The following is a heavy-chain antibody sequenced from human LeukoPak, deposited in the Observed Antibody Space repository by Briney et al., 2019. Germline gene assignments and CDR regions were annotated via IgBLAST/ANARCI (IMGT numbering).Heavy chain of an antibody. CDR3: ARVFSGYYYGSGSXXXFDY. Sequence: SETLSLTCAVYGGSFSGYYWSWIRQPPGKGLEWIGEINHSGSTNYNPSLKSRVTISVDTSKNQFSLKLSSVTAADTAVYYCARVFSGYYYGSGSXXXFDYWGQGTLVTVSS. J-gene: IGHJ4*02. CDR2: INHSGST. D-gene: IGHD3-10*01. V-gene: IGHV4-34*01. CDR1: GGSFSGYY.